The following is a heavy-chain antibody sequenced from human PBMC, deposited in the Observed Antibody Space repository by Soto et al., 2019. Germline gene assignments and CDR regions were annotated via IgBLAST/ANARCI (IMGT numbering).Heavy chain of an antibody. CDR2: ISSSGGRT. V-gene: IGHV3-23*01. CDR1: GFTFANYA. Sequence: GGSLRLSCGTSGFTFANYAMGWVRQAPGKGLEWVSGISSSGGRTYYADSVKGRFTVSRDNSKNTVYVQMNSLRAEDTAVYYCAKDPRYCSGGTCFPEGEHWLDSWGQGTLVTVSS. D-gene: IGHD2-15*01. J-gene: IGHJ5*01. CDR3: AKDPRYCSGGTCFPEGEHWLDS.